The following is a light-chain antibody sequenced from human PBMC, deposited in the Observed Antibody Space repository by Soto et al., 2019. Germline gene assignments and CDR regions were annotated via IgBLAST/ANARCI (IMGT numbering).Light chain of an antibody. J-gene: IGLJ1*01. CDR2: EAS. Sequence: QSALTQPASVTGSLGQSITISCTGTSSDVGAYNYVSWYQQQPGKAPKLMISEASNRPSEVSNRFSGSKSGNTAPPIISGLQAEDEADYYCCSFTSITTYVFGTGTKVTVL. V-gene: IGLV2-14*01. CDR3: CSFTSITTYV. CDR1: SSDVGAYNY.